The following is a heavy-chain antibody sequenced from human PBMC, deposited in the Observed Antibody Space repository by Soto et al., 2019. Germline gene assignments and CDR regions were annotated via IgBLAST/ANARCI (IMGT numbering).Heavy chain of an antibody. J-gene: IGHJ4*01. Sequence: QVQLQQSGPGLVKPSETLSLTCTVSGDSISSDYWSWIRQPPGQGLEWIGYAHHSGTTHYNPSLQSRVTISLDTSKNRVSLNLNSVTAIDTAVYYCGRGSPVVNYWGHGTLVTV. CDR1: GDSISSDY. V-gene: IGHV4-59*01. D-gene: IGHD3-10*01. CDR2: AHHSGTT. CDR3: GRGSPVVNY.